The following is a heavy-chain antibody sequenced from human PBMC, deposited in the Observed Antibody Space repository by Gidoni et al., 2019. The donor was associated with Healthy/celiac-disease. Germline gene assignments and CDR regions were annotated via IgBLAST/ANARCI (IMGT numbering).Heavy chain of an antibody. V-gene: IGHV3-15*01. J-gene: IGHJ6*02. CDR2: IKSKTDGGTT. CDR1: GFTFSNAW. D-gene: IGHD3-10*01. Sequence: EVQLVASGGGLVKPGGSLRLSCAASGFTFSNAWMSWVRQAPGKGLEGVGRIKSKTDGGTTDYAAPVKGRFTISRDDSKNTLYLQMNSLKTEDTAVYYCTTMITMVQGVYYGMDVWGQGTTVTVSS. CDR3: TTMITMVQGVYYGMDV.